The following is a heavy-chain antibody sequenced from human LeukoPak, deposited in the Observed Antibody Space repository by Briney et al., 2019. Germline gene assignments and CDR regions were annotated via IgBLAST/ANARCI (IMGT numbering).Heavy chain of an antibody. J-gene: IGHJ5*02. Sequence: SETLSLTCAVYGGSFSGYYWSWIRQPPGKGLEWIGEINHSGSTNYNPSLKSRVTISVDTSKNQFSLKLSSVTAADTAVYYCAREHDSSGYFNWFDPWGQGTLVTVSS. D-gene: IGHD3-22*01. CDR2: INHSGST. CDR1: GGSFSGYY. V-gene: IGHV4-34*01. CDR3: AREHDSSGYFNWFDP.